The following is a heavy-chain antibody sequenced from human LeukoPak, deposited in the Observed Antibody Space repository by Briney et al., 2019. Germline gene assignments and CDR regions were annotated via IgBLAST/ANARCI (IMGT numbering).Heavy chain of an antibody. D-gene: IGHD6-19*01. CDR2: INHSGST. CDR1: GGSFSGYY. CDR3: ASEGGSGWNKYYFDY. Sequence: PSETLSLTCAVYGGSFSGYYWSWIRQPPGKGLEWIGEINHSGSTNYNPSLKSRVTISVDTSKNQFSLKLSSVTAADTAVYYCASEGGSGWNKYYFDYWGQGTLVTVSS. J-gene: IGHJ4*02. V-gene: IGHV4-34*01.